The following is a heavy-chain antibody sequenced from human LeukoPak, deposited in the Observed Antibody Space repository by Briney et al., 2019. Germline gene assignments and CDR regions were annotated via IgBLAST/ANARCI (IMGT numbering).Heavy chain of an antibody. CDR3: AIGGAGAREGTFDY. J-gene: IGHJ4*02. D-gene: IGHD1-26*01. CDR1: GYTFTSYY. V-gene: IGHV1-69*05. CDR2: IIPIFDTS. Sequence: ASVKVSCKASGYTFTSYYMHWVRQAPGQGLEWMGGIIPIFDTSNYAQKFQGRVTITTDESTSTAYMELHSLRSDDTAVYYCAIGGAGAREGTFDYWGQGTLVTVSS.